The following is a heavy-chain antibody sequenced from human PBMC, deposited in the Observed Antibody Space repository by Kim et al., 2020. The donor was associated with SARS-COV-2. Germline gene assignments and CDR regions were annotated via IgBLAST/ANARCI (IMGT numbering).Heavy chain of an antibody. Sequence: GGSLRLSCAASGFSFSSYEMNWVRQAPGKGLEWVSYLSSGGTTIYYADSVKGRFTISRDNAKNSLFLQMNSLRAEDTAVYYCARASSSYRFDYWGQGDLVTASS. CDR1: GFSFSSYE. CDR2: LSSGGTTI. J-gene: IGHJ4*02. D-gene: IGHD2-2*01. CDR3: ARASSSYRFDY. V-gene: IGHV3-48*03.